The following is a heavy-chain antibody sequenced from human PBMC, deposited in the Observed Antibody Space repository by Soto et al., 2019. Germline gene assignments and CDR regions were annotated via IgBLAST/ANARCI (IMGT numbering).Heavy chain of an antibody. V-gene: IGHV3-13*04. D-gene: IGHD3-22*01. CDR1: GFTFSSYD. J-gene: IGHJ4*02. Sequence: GGALRLSCSASGFTFSSYDMHWVRQGPGKGLEWVSAIGTAGDTNYAGSVKGRFTISRENAKNSLYLQMNSLRAGDTAIYFCARAIGPTLFDYWGQGTLVTVSS. CDR3: ARAIGPTLFDY. CDR2: IGTAGDT.